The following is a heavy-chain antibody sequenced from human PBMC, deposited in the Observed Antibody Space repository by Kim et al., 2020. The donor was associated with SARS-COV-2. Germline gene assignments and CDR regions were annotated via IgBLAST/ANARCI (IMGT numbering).Heavy chain of an antibody. V-gene: IGHV1-2*06. CDR1: GYTFTGYY. J-gene: IGHJ4*02. CDR3: ATGNAAGGCFGGWDYFDY. Sequence: ASVKVSCKASGYTFTGYYMHWVRQAPGQGLEWMGRINPNSGGTNYAQKFQGRVTMTRDTSISTAYMELSRLRSDDTAVYYCATGNAAGGCFGGWDYFDYWGQGTLVTVSS. D-gene: IGHD3-10*01. CDR2: INPNSGGT.